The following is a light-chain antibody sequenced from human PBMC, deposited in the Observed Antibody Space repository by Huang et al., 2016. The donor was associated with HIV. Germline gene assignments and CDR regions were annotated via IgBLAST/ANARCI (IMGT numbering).Light chain of an antibody. Sequence: IVLTQSPDTLSLSPGERATLPYRASQTVTNNYLAWYQKRPGKAPRRLIYGASTRATGIPDRFSGSGSGTDFTLTISRLEPKDFVVYYCQQFGSSPPYSFGQGTKLEIK. V-gene: IGKV3-20*01. J-gene: IGKJ2*03. CDR2: GAS. CDR3: QQFGSSPPYS. CDR1: QTVTNNY.